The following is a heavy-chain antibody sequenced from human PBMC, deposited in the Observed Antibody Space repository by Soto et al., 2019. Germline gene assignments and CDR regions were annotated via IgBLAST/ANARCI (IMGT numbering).Heavy chain of an antibody. CDR2: IGTAGDT. D-gene: IGHD1-20*01. V-gene: IGHV3-13*01. J-gene: IGHJ3*02. Sequence: HPGGSLRLSCAASGFTFSSYDMHWVRQATGKGLEWVSAIGTAGDTYYPGSVKGRFTISRENAKNSLYLQMNSLRAGDTAVYYCARELTGTEAFDIRGQGTMVTVSS. CDR3: ARELTGTEAFDI. CDR1: GFTFSSYD.